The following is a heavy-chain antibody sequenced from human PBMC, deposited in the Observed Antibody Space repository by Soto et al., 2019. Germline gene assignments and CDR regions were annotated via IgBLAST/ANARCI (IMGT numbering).Heavy chain of an antibody. V-gene: IGHV4-59*01. Sequence: SETLSLTCSVSGGSISSYYWSWIRQPPGKGLEWIAYIYYSGSTSYNPSLKSRVSISLDTSKNQFSLKLSSVTAADTAVYYCARTYDGSGPNSGGYGFDIWGQGTMVT. CDR3: ARTYDGSGPNSGGYGFDI. D-gene: IGHD3-22*01. CDR2: IYYSGST. CDR1: GGSISSYY. J-gene: IGHJ3*02.